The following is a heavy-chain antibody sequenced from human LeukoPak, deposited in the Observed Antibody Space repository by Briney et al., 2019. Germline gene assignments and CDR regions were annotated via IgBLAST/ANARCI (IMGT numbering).Heavy chain of an antibody. CDR2: ISYDGSNK. CDR3: ARDYYDNSGYYYFDY. V-gene: IGHV3-30-3*01. Sequence: PGGSLRLSCAASGFTFSSYAMHWVRQAPGKGLEWVAVISYDGSNKYYADSVKGRFTISRDNSKNTLYLQMNSLRAEDTAVYYCARDYYDNSGYYYFDYWGQGTLVTVSS. D-gene: IGHD3-22*01. J-gene: IGHJ4*02. CDR1: GFTFSSYA.